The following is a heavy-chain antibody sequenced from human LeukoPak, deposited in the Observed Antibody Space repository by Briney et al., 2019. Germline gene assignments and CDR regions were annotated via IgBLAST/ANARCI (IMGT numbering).Heavy chain of an antibody. J-gene: IGHJ4*02. CDR1: GFTFSSYA. CDR3: AREPFDY. V-gene: IGHV3-23*01. Sequence: GGSLRLSCAASGFTFSSYAMSWVRQALGKGLEWVSAISGSGGSTYYADSVKGRFTISRDNAKNSLYLQMSSLRDEDTAVYYCAREPFDYWGQGILVTVSS. CDR2: ISGSGGST.